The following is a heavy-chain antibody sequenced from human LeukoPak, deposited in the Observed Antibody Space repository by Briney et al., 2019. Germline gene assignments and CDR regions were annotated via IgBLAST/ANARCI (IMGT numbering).Heavy chain of an antibody. Sequence: GGSLRLSCAASGFDFSDYYMTWVRQAPGKGLEWVSYISGGLSTISYADPVRGRFTISRDNAKNSLYLQMTSLRAEDTAVYYCARLTYFLVGAYYFDSWGQGSLVTVSS. D-gene: IGHD3-3*01. CDR2: ISGGLSTI. V-gene: IGHV3-11*01. J-gene: IGHJ4*02. CDR3: ARLTYFLVGAYYFDS. CDR1: GFDFSDYY.